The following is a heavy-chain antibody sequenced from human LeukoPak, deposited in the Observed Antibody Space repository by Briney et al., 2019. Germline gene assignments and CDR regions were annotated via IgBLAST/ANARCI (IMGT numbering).Heavy chain of an antibody. D-gene: IGHD6-13*01. V-gene: IGHV3-30*04. CDR2: TSYDGSQK. J-gene: IGHJ6*03. CDR1: GFTFSSYA. CDR3: ARDFSSWYRHGCYYTDV. Sequence: GGSLRLSCAASGFTFSSYARRWVRQAPGKGLEWVAVTSYDGSQKYYPDSVKGRFTISRDNSKNTLYLQMKSLRGEDTAVYYCARDFSSWYRHGCYYTDVWGKGTTVTVSS.